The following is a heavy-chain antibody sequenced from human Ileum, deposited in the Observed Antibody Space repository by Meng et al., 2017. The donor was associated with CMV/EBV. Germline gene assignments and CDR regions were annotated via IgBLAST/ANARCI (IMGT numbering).Heavy chain of an antibody. V-gene: IGHV4-38-2*02. J-gene: IGHJ4*02. D-gene: IGHD2-2*01. CDR1: GYSINSGYY. CDR2: IYHSGNT. Sequence: SETLSLTCTVSGYSINSGYYWGWIRQPPGMGLEWIGSIYHSGNTYYNPSLKSRVTISLDTSKNQFSLKLSSVTAADTAVYYCARAGLVPAANFDYWGQGTLVTVSS. CDR3: ARAGLVPAANFDY.